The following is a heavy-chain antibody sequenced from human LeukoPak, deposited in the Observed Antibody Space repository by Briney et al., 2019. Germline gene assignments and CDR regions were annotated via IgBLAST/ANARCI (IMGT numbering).Heavy chain of an antibody. V-gene: IGHV3-23*01. CDR2: ISGSGGST. D-gene: IGHD3-9*01. J-gene: IGHJ4*02. Sequence: GGSLRLSCAASGFTFSSYAMSWVRQAPGKGLEWVSAISGSGGSTYYADSVKGRFTIPRDNSKNTLYLQMNSLRAEDTAVYYCAKSREGTYYDIVTGYWGQGTLVTVSS. CDR3: AKSREGTYYDIVTGY. CDR1: GFTFSSYA.